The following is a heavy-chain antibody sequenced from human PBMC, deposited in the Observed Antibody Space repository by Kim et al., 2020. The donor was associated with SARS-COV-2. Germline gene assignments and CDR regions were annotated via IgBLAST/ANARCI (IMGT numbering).Heavy chain of an antibody. J-gene: IGHJ4*02. D-gene: IGHD2-2*01. Sequence: SETLSLTCTVSGGSISSSSYYWGWIRQPPGMGLEWIGSIDYSRSTYDNPSLKSRVTISVDMSKNQFSLKLSSVTAADTAVYYCARRGAGTNPYFDYWGQGTLVTVSS. V-gene: IGHV4-39*01. CDR2: IDYSRST. CDR1: GGSISSSSYY. CDR3: ARRGAGTNPYFDY.